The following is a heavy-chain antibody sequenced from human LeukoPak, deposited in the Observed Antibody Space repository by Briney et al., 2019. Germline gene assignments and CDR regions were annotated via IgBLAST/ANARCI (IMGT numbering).Heavy chain of an antibody. Sequence: PSETLSLTCTVSGGSISSGGYYWSWIRQHPGKGLEWIGYIYYSGSTYYNPSLKSRVTISVDTSKNQFSLKLSSVTAADTAVYYCAGALGIAAAGVDYWGQGTLVTVSS. J-gene: IGHJ4*02. D-gene: IGHD6-13*01. CDR1: GGSISSGGYY. CDR3: AGALGIAAAGVDY. V-gene: IGHV4-31*03. CDR2: IYYSGST.